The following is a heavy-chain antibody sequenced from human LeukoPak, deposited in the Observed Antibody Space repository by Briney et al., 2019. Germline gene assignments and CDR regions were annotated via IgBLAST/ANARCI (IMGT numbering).Heavy chain of an antibody. CDR1: GYTFTGYY. CDR3: ARGVYQGDYFDY. V-gene: IGHV1-2*02. J-gene: IGHJ4*02. D-gene: IGHD6-6*01. Sequence: ASVKVSCKVSGYTFTGYYMHWVRQAPGQGLEWMGWINPNTGGTNYAQKFQGRVTMTRDTSISTAYMELSRPRSDDTAVYYCARGVYQGDYFDYWGQGTLVTVSS. CDR2: INPNTGGT.